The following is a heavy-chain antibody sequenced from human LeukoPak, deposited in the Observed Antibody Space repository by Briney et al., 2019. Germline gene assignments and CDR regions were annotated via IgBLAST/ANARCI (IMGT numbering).Heavy chain of an antibody. CDR1: GGTFSSYA. Sequence: VASVKLSCKASGGTFSSYAMSWVRQAPGQGLEWMGGIIPIFGTANYAQKFQGRVTITTDESTSTAYMELSSLRSEDTAVYYCARGIYYYYYTDVWGKGTTVSVSS. D-gene: IGHD6-13*01. CDR3: ARGIYYYYYTDV. V-gene: IGHV1-69*05. J-gene: IGHJ6*03. CDR2: IIPIFGTA.